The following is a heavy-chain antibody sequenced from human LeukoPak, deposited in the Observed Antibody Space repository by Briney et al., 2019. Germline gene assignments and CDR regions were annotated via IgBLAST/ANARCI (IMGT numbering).Heavy chain of an antibody. V-gene: IGHV4-59*08. CDR1: GGSISSYY. D-gene: IGHD3-10*01. CDR2: IYYSGST. CDR3: ARQGSYFDY. Sequence: SETLSLTCTVSGGSISSYYWSWTRQPPGKGLEWIGYIYYSGSTNYNPSLKSRVTISVDTSKNQFSLKLSSVTAADTAVYYCARQGSYFDYWGQGTLVTVSS. J-gene: IGHJ4*02.